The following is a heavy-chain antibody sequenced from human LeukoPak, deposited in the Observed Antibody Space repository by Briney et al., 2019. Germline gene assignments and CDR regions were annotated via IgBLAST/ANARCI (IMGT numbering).Heavy chain of an antibody. CDR1: GGSISSSSHY. D-gene: IGHD5-12*01. J-gene: IGHJ4*02. V-gene: IGHV4-61*01. CDR2: IYYSGST. Sequence: PSETLSLTCTVSGGSISSSSHYWGWIRQPPGKGLEWIGYIYYSGSTNYNPSLKSRVTISVDTSKNQFSLKLSSVTAADTALYYCARDLSGYRYFDYWGQGTLVTVSS. CDR3: ARDLSGYRYFDY.